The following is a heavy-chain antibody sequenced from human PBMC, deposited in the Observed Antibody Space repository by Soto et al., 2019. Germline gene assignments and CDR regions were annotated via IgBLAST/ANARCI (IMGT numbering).Heavy chain of an antibody. Sequence: ASVKVSCNASVYTFTSYGIHWVLPAPVQRLEWMGWINAANGDTKYSPKFQGRVTITRDTSASTAYMELSSLRSEDTAVYYCVRRHVSATGIDWFDPWGQGTLVTVSS. D-gene: IGHD6-13*01. CDR3: VRRHVSATGIDWFDP. CDR1: VYTFTSYG. J-gene: IGHJ5*02. CDR2: INAANGDT. V-gene: IGHV1-3*01.